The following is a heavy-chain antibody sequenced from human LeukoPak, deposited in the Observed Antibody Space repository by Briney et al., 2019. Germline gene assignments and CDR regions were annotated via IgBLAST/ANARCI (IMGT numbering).Heavy chain of an antibody. V-gene: IGHV4-59*01. CDR3: ARVDDYGDLNFGY. D-gene: IGHD4-17*01. CDR1: GGSISSYY. J-gene: IGHJ4*02. Sequence: PSETLSLTCTVSGGSISSYYWSWIRLPPGKGLEWIGYIYYSGSTNYNPSLKSRVTISVDTSKNQFSLKLSSVTAADTAVYYCARVDDYGDLNFGYWGQGTLVTVSS. CDR2: IYYSGST.